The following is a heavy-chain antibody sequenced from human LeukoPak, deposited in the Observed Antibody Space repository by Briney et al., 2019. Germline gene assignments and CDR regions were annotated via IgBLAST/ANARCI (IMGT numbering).Heavy chain of an antibody. D-gene: IGHD3-22*01. Sequence: ASVKVSCKASGGTFSSYAISWVRQAPGQGLEWMGGIIPIFGTANYAQKFQGRVTITADESTSTAYMELSSLRSEDTAVYYCARSTYYYDSSGRSPFDYWGQGTLVTVSS. CDR2: IIPIFGTA. CDR3: ARSTYYYDSSGRSPFDY. V-gene: IGHV1-69*13. J-gene: IGHJ4*02. CDR1: GGTFSSYA.